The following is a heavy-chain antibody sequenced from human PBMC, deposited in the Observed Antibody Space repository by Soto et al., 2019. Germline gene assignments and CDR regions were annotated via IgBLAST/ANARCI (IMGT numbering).Heavy chain of an antibody. J-gene: IGHJ6*02. Sequence: QVQLVESGGGVVQPGRSLRLSCAASGFSFSDYGIHWVRQAPGKGLEWVALIWYDGSKKYYADSMKGRFTISRANSKSTGCLQMHSLTAEETAVYYCGRELVVVLGNPYGMDVWGQGTTVTV. D-gene: IGHD2-15*01. V-gene: IGHV3-33*01. CDR3: GRELVVVLGNPYGMDV. CDR1: GFSFSDYG. CDR2: IWYDGSKK.